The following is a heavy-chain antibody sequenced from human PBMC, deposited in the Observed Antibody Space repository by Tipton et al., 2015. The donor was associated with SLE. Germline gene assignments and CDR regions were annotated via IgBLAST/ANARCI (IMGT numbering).Heavy chain of an antibody. CDR1: GFTFSSYA. Sequence: SLRLSCAASGFTFSSYAMSWVRQAPGKGLEWVSAISGSGGSTYYADSVKGRFTISRDNSKNTLYVQMNSLRAEDTAVYYCARPRGYYYYGMDIWGQGTTVTVSS. D-gene: IGHD3-10*01. V-gene: IGHV3-23*01. J-gene: IGHJ6*02. CDR3: ARPRGYYYYGMDI. CDR2: ISGSGGST.